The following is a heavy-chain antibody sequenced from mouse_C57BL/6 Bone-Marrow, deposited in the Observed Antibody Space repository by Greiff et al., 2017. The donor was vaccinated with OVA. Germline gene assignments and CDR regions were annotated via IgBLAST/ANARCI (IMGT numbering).Heavy chain of an antibody. CDR2: ISDGGSYT. CDR3: ASVYDYDGFDY. D-gene: IGHD2-4*01. CDR1: GFTFSSYA. J-gene: IGHJ2*01. V-gene: IGHV5-4*01. Sequence: EVQLVESGGGLVKPGGSLKLSCAASGFTFSSYAMSWVRQTPEKRLEWVATISDGGSYTYYPDNVKGRFTISRDNAKNNQYLQMSHLKSEDTAMYYCASVYDYDGFDYWGQGTTLTVSS.